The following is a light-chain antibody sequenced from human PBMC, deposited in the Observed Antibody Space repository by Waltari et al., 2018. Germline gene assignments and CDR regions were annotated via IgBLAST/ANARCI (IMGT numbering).Light chain of an antibody. V-gene: IGKV3-11*01. J-gene: IGKJ4*01. CDR2: HAS. Sequence: EIVLTKSQATLSLSPGERATLSSRASQSVSTCLAWYQQKPGQAPRLLIYHASNRATGIPARFSGRGSGTNFTLTISDLEPEDFAVYYCQQRANWPPLTFGGGTRVEIK. CDR3: QQRANWPPLT. CDR1: QSVSTC.